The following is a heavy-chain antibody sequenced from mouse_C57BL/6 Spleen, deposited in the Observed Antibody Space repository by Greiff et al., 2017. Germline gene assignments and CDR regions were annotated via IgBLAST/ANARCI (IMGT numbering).Heavy chain of an antibody. J-gene: IGHJ2*01. Sequence: VQLQQSGPELVKPGASVKISCKASGYTFTDYYMNWVKQSHGKSLEWIGDINPNNGGTSYNQKFKGKATLTVDKSSSTAYMELRSLTSEDSAVYYCARRLYYYGSSYVDYWGQGTTLTVSS. D-gene: IGHD1-1*01. V-gene: IGHV1-26*01. CDR3: ARRLYYYGSSYVDY. CDR1: GYTFTDYY. CDR2: INPNNGGT.